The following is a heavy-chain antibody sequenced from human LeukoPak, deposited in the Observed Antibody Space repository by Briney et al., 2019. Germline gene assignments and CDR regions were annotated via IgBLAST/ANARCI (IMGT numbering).Heavy chain of an antibody. CDR1: GGSFSGYY. CDR3: ARALAAAVIN. D-gene: IGHD6-13*01. V-gene: IGHV4-34*01. CDR2: INHSGST. J-gene: IGHJ1*01. Sequence: PSETLSLTCAVYGGSFSGYYWGWIRQPPGKGLEWIGEINHSGSTNYNPSLKSRVTISVDTSKNQFSLKLTSVTAADIGVYYCARALAAAVINWGQGTLVTVSS.